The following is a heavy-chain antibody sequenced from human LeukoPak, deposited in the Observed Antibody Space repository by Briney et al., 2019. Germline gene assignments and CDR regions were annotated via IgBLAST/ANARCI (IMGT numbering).Heavy chain of an antibody. Sequence: SETLSLTCTVSGGSISSRTYYWGWIRQPPGKGLEWIGSIYYTGGTYYNPSLKSRFTTSLDTSRNQFSLKLSSVTAADTAIYYCTGELAGTTVHYWGQGILVTASS. D-gene: IGHD1-7*01. V-gene: IGHV4-39*07. CDR2: IYYTGGT. CDR3: TGELAGTTVHY. CDR1: GGSISSRTYY. J-gene: IGHJ4*02.